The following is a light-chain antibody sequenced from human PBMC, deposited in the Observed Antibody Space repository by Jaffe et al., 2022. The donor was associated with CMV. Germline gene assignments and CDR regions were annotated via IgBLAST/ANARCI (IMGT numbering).Light chain of an antibody. CDR1: QGITSF. CDR2: GTS. CDR3: QQYYSYPLT. J-gene: IGKJ4*01. Sequence: AIRMTQSPSSFSASTGDRVTITCRASQGITSFLGWYQQKPGKAPKLLIYGTSTLQSGVPSRFSGSGSGTDFTLTISSLQSEDFATYYCQQYYSYPLTFGGGTKVEIK. V-gene: IGKV1-8*01.